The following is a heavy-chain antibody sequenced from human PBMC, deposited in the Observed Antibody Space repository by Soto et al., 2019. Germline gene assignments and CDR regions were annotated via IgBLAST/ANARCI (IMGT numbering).Heavy chain of an antibody. CDR3: ARVLGYCSGGSCYSPYYYYYGMDV. CDR2: IYHSGST. V-gene: IGHV4-30-2*01. CDR1: GGSISSGGYS. D-gene: IGHD2-15*01. Sequence: ASETLSLTCAVSGGSISSGGYSWSWIRQPPGKGLEWIGYIYHSGSTYYNPSLKSRVTISVDRSKNQFSLKLSSVTAADTAVYYCARVLGYCSGGSCYSPYYYYYGMDVWGQGTTVTVSS. J-gene: IGHJ6*02.